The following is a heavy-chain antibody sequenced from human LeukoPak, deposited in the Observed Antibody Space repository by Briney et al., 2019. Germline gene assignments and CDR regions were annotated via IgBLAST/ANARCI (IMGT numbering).Heavy chain of an antibody. D-gene: IGHD3-10*01. Sequence: GGSLRLSCAASGFTFSSYSMNWVRQAPGKGLEWVSSISSSSSYIYYADSVKGRFTISRDNAKNSLYLQMNSLRAEDTAVYYCVKGRSGTLYYFDYWGQGTLVTVSS. CDR3: VKGRSGTLYYFDY. CDR2: ISSSSSYI. V-gene: IGHV3-21*01. J-gene: IGHJ4*02. CDR1: GFTFSSYS.